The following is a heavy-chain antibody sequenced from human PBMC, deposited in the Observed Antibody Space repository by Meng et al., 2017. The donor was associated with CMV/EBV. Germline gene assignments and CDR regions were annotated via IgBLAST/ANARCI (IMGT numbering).Heavy chain of an antibody. Sequence: QVQLQQWGGGLVKTSGPLALTCAVYGGSLSGYYWSWIRQPPGKGLEWIGEINHSGSTNYNPSLKSRVTISVDTSKNQFSLKLSSVTAADTAVYYCARVWDSGWDYWGQGTLVTVSS. V-gene: IGHV4-34*01. D-gene: IGHD3-22*01. CDR3: ARVWDSGWDY. CDR1: GGSLSGYY. J-gene: IGHJ4*02. CDR2: INHSGST.